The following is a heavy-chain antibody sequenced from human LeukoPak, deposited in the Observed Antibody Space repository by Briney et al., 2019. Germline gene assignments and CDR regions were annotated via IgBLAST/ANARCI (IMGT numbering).Heavy chain of an antibody. J-gene: IGHJ4*02. CDR2: INTNTGNP. CDR3: ARDTGFSMVRGILF. Sequence: ASVKVSCKASGYTFTSYAMNWVRQAPGQGLEWMGWINTNTGNPTYAQGFTGRFAFSLDTSVSTAYLQISSLKAEDTAVYYCARDTGFSMVRGILFWGQGTLVTVSS. CDR1: GYTFTSYA. D-gene: IGHD3-10*01. V-gene: IGHV7-4-1*02.